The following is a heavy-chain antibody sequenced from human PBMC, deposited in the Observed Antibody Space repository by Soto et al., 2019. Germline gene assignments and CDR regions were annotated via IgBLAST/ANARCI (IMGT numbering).Heavy chain of an antibody. CDR2: IYERGST. V-gene: IGHV4-30-4*01. D-gene: IGHD7-27*01. CDR1: GGSISSGDYY. J-gene: IGHJ4*02. Sequence: QVQLQESGTGLVKPSQTLSLTCTVSGGSISSGDYYWSWIRQSQGKGLEWIGHIYERGSTYSNPSLNSRVFILVDTSKIQFSLNLNSVTAADTAVYYCARGLSGDKVDYWGRGTLVTVSS. CDR3: ARGLSGDKVDY.